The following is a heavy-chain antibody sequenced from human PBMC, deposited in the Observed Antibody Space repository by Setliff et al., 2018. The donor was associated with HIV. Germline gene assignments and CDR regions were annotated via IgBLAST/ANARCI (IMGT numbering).Heavy chain of an antibody. J-gene: IGHJ3*02. V-gene: IGHV4-39*01. CDR2: IYYSGST. Sequence: NPSETLSLTCTVSGGSISSSSYYWGWIRQPPGKGLEWIGSIYYSGSTYYNPSLKSRVTISVDTSKNQFSLKLSSVTAADTAVYYCARTRITMIVVVITTHAFDIWGQGTMVTVSS. CDR3: ARTRITMIVVVITTHAFDI. D-gene: IGHD3-22*01. CDR1: GGSISSSSYY.